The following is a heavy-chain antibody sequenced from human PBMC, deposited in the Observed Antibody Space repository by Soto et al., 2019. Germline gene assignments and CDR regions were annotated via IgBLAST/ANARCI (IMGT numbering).Heavy chain of an antibody. J-gene: IGHJ4*02. CDR1: GFTFSSYA. CDR3: AKIGGDIVGVVAATPADY. V-gene: IGHV3-23*01. CDR2: ISGSGGST. Sequence: GGSLRLSCAASGFTFSSYAMSWVRQAPGKGLEWVSAISGSGGSTYYADSVKGRFTISRANSNNTLYLQMNSLRAEDTAVYYCAKIGGDIVGVVAATPADYWGQGTLVTVSS. D-gene: IGHD2-15*01.